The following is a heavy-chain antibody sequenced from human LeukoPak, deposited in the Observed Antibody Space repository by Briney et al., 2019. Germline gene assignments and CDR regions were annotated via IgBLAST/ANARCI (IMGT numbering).Heavy chain of an antibody. V-gene: IGHV3-15*01. CDR2: IKSITDGGKT. Sequence: GGSLRLSCAGSRFTFSNAWMSWVGQAPGKGVEWVGRIKSITDGGKTDYAAPVKGSFTISREEKKNTLYLQMNSLKTEDTAVYYCTTLTYYYDSSGYYSWGQGTLVTVSS. CDR3: TTLTYYYDSSGYYS. D-gene: IGHD3-22*01. J-gene: IGHJ4*02. CDR1: RFTFSNAW.